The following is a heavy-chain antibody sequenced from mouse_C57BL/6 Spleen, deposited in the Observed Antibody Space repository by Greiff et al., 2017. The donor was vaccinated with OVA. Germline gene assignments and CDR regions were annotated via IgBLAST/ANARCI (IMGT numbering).Heavy chain of an antibody. CDR1: GYTFTSYD. D-gene: IGHD1-1*01. CDR3: AREGAITTVVATGYFDY. CDR2: IYPRDGST. V-gene: IGHV1-85*01. Sequence: QVQLQQSGPELVKPGASVKLSCKASGYTFTSYDIHWVKQRPGQGLEWIGCIYPRDGSTKYNEKFKGKAILTVDTSSSTAYMELHSLTSEDSAVYFCAREGAITTVVATGYFDYWGQGTTLTVSS. J-gene: IGHJ2*01.